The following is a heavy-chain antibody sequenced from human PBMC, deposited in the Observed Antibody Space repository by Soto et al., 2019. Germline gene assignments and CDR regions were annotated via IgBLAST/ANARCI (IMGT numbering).Heavy chain of an antibody. CDR1: GYTFTIYG. V-gene: IGHV1-18*01. D-gene: IGHD3-10*01. CDR3: ARGPLGGYSFDY. CDR2: ISAYNGNT. Sequence: ASVKVSCKASGYTFTIYGISCVLQSPGQGLEWMGWISAYNGNTNYAQKLQGRVTMTTDTSTSTAYMELRSLRSDDTAVYYCARGPLGGYSFDYWGQGTLVTVSS. J-gene: IGHJ4*02.